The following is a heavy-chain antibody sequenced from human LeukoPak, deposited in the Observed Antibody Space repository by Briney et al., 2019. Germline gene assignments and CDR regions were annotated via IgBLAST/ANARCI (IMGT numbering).Heavy chain of an antibody. CDR2: INSDGSST. CDR3: ASDYGEEGGDAFDI. V-gene: IGHV3-74*01. J-gene: IGHJ3*02. Sequence: GGSLRLXCAASGFTFSSYWMHWVRQAPGKGLVWVSRINSDGSSTSYADSVKGRFTISRDNAKNTLYLQMNSLRAEDTAVYYCASDYGEEGGDAFDIWGQGTMVTVSS. CDR1: GFTFSSYW. D-gene: IGHD4-17*01.